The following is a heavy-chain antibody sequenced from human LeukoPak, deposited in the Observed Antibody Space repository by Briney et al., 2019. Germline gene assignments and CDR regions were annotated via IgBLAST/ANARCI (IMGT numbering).Heavy chain of an antibody. Sequence: TGGSLRLSCAAFGFTFSDYYMSWIRQAPGKGLEWVSYISSSSSYTNYADSVKGRFTISRDNAKNSLYLQMNSLRAEDTAVYYCARVGSTRFAPFDYWGQGTLVTVSS. CDR1: GFTFSDYY. V-gene: IGHV3-11*06. D-gene: IGHD6-13*01. CDR3: ARVGSTRFAPFDY. J-gene: IGHJ4*02. CDR2: ISSSSSYT.